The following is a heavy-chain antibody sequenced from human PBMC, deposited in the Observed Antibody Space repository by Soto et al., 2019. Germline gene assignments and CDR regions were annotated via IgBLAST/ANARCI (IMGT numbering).Heavy chain of an antibody. D-gene: IGHD5-18*01. CDR1: GYTFTSYG. CDR2: ISAYNGNT. Sequence: TSVKVSCKASGYTFTSYGISWVRQAPGQGLEWMGWISAYNGNTNYAQKLQGRVTMTTDTSTSTAYMELRSLRSDDTAVYYCARAHRRWGYTEFDYWGQGTLVTVSS. V-gene: IGHV1-18*01. CDR3: ARAHRRWGYTEFDY. J-gene: IGHJ4*02.